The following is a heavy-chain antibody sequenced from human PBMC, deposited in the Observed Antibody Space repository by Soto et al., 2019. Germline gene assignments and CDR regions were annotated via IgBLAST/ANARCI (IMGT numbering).Heavy chain of an antibody. CDR3: AYGKSTGEIDCFDS. Sequence: PGGTLRLSCTASGFTLQNYAMAWVRQAPGKGLEWVSTLIGGHYGTAYSYSVKGRFTVSRDNSKNCLYLQMNSLGVEDTAMYFCAYGKSTGEIDCFDSWGQGSLVT. CDR1: GFTLQNYA. D-gene: IGHD1-1*01. J-gene: IGHJ5*01. CDR2: LIGGHYGT. V-gene: IGHV3-23*01.